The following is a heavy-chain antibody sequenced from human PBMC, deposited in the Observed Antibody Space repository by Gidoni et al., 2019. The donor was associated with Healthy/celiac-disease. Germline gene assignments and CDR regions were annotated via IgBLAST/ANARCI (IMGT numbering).Heavy chain of an antibody. D-gene: IGHD3-3*01. CDR3: ARAYDFWSGYYN. CDR1: GGSFSGYY. Sequence: QVQLQQWGAGLLKPSETLSLTCAVSGGSFSGYYWGWIRQPPGKGLEWIGEINHSGSTNYNPSLKSRVTISVETSKNQFSQKRSSVTAAETAVYYCARAYDFWSGYYNWGQGTLVTVSS. J-gene: IGHJ4*02. V-gene: IGHV4-34*01. CDR2: INHSGST.